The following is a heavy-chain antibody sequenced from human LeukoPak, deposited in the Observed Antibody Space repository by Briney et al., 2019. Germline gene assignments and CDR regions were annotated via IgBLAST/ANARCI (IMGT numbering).Heavy chain of an antibody. CDR1: GFTFSNYP. V-gene: IGHV3-23*01. D-gene: IGHD3-9*01. CDR3: AKWGDYDVLSGYYVCDY. J-gene: IGHJ4*02. CDR2: ITDSGGNT. Sequence: PGASLRLSCAASGFTFSNYPMSWVRQAPGKGLEWVSAITDSGGNTYYADSVKGRFTISRDNSKNTLYLQMNSLRAEDTAVYYCAKWGDYDVLSGYYVCDYWGQGTLVTVSS.